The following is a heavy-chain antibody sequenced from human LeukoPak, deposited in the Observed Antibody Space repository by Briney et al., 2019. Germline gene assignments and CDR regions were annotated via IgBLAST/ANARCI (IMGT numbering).Heavy chain of an antibody. J-gene: IGHJ4*02. CDR1: GFTFSSFS. CDR3: ARAGRDGYNLIDY. CDR2: ISGDGTDK. Sequence: GGSLRLSCAASGFTFSSFSMHWVRQAPGKGLGSLAVISGDGTDKYYADSVKGRFTISRDNSKNTLYLQMSSLRGEDTAVYYCARAGRDGYNLIDYWGQGTLVTVSS. D-gene: IGHD5-24*01. V-gene: IGHV3-30*04.